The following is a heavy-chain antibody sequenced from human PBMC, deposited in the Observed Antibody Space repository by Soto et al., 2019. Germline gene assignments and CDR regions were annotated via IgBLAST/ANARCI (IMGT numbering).Heavy chain of an antibody. CDR1: GYTFTSYD. J-gene: IGHJ4*02. CDR3: ARSGSGSPSGDY. D-gene: IGHD3-10*01. CDR2: MNPNSGNT. V-gene: IGHV1-8*01. Sequence: ASVKVSCKASGYTFTSYDINWVRQATGQGLEWMGWMNPNSGNTGYAQKFQGRVSMTRNTSISTAYMELSSLRSEDTAVYYCARSGSGSPSGDYWGQGTLVTVSS.